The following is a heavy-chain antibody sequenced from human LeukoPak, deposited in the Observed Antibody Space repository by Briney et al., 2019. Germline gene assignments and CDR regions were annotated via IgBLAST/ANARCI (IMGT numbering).Heavy chain of an antibody. CDR2: IYTSGST. CDR1: GGSISSGSYY. Sequence: TLSLTCTVSGGSISSGSYYWSWIRQPAGKGLEWIGRIYTSGSTNYNPSLKSRVTISVDTSKNQFSLKLSSVTAADTAVYYCARGTLWFGDFDYWGQGTLVTVSS. CDR3: ARGTLWFGDFDY. J-gene: IGHJ4*02. D-gene: IGHD3-10*01. V-gene: IGHV4-61*02.